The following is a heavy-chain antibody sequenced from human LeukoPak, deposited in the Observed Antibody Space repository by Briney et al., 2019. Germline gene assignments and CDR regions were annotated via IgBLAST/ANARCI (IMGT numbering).Heavy chain of an antibody. CDR2: IYTSGST. CDR1: GGSISSYY. V-gene: IGHV4-4*07. J-gene: IGHJ4*02. Sequence: PSETLSLTCTVSGGSISSYYWSWIRQPAGKGLGWIGRIYTSGSTNYNPSLKSRVTMSVDTSKNQFSLKLSSVTAADTAVYYCARDNGLVDDYWGQGTLVTVSS. D-gene: IGHD6-19*01. CDR3: ARDNGLVDDY.